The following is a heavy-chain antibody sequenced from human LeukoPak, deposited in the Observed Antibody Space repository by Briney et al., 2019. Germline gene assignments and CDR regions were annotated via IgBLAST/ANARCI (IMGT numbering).Heavy chain of an antibody. CDR3: ARVSSSWIYYYYYYMDV. D-gene: IGHD6-13*01. Sequence: PGGSLRLSGAASRFTFSSYWMSWVCQAPGKGREGVANIKQDGSEKYYVDSVKGRFTISRDNAKNSLYLQMNSLRAEDTAVYYCARVSSSWIYYYYYYMDVWGKGTTVTISS. CDR2: IKQDGSEK. V-gene: IGHV3-7*04. CDR1: RFTFSSYW. J-gene: IGHJ6*03.